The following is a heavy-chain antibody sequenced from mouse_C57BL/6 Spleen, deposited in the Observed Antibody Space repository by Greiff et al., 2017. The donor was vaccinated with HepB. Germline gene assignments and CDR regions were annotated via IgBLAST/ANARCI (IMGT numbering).Heavy chain of an antibody. CDR2: INPYNGGT. CDR1: GYTFTDYY. D-gene: IGHD2-2*01. CDR3: ARMVTTDYYAMDY. J-gene: IGHJ4*01. Sequence: EVQLQQSGPVLVKPGASVKMSCKASGYTFTDYYMNWVKQSHGKSLEWIGVINPYNGGTSYNQKFKGKATLTVDKSSSTAYMELNSLTSEDSAVYYCARMVTTDYYAMDYWGQGTSVTVSS. V-gene: IGHV1-19*01.